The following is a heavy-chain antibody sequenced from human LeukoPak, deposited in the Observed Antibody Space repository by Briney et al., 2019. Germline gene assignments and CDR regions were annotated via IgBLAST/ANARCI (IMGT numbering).Heavy chain of an antibody. V-gene: IGHV3-74*01. Sequence: GGSLRLSCAASGFTFSSYWMHWVRQAPGKGLVWVSRINSDGSSTSYADSVKGRFTISRDNAKNTLYLQMNSLRAEDTAVYYCARDLLPLRYYYYYGMDVWGQGTTVPVSS. CDR1: GFTFSSYW. CDR2: INSDGSST. CDR3: ARDLLPLRYYYYYGMDV. J-gene: IGHJ6*02. D-gene: IGHD4-17*01.